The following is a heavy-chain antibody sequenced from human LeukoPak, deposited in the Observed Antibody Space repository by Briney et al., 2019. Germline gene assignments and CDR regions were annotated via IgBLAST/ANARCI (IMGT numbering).Heavy chain of an antibody. V-gene: IGHV3-30*02. CDR1: GISFRSYG. D-gene: IGHD3-9*01. Sequence: PGGSLRLSCAASGISFRSYGMHWVRQALGKGLEWVTFIWYDASNKYYAESVKGRFTISRDNSRNTVFLQMNSLRAEDTAIYYCATDISTHYFGSWGQGTLVTVSS. J-gene: IGHJ4*02. CDR3: ATDISTHYFGS. CDR2: IWYDASNK.